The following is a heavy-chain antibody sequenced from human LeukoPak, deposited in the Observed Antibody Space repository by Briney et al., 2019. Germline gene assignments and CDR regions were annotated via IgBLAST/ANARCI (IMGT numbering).Heavy chain of an antibody. D-gene: IGHD5-12*01. Sequence: SETLSLTCTVSGYSVSSGHYWGWIRQPPGKGLEWIGSIYHSGSTYYNPSLKSRVTISVDTSKNQFSLKLSSVTAADTAVYYCARDATMMGNYFNYWGQGTLVTVSS. CDR1: GYSVSSGHY. J-gene: IGHJ4*02. CDR3: ARDATMMGNYFNY. V-gene: IGHV4-38-2*02. CDR2: IYHSGST.